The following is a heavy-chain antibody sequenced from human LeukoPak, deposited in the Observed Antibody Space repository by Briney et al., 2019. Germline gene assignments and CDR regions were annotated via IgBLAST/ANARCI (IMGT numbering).Heavy chain of an antibody. CDR2: ISSSSTI. V-gene: IGHV3-48*01. CDR3: AREVVAGTTGSNY. Sequence: GGSLRLSCAASGFTFSSYSMNWVRQAPGKGLEWVSYISSSSTIYYADSVKGRFTISRDNAKNSLYLQMNSLRAEDTAVYYCAREVVAGTTGSNYWGQGTLVTVSS. D-gene: IGHD6-19*01. CDR1: GFTFSSYS. J-gene: IGHJ4*02.